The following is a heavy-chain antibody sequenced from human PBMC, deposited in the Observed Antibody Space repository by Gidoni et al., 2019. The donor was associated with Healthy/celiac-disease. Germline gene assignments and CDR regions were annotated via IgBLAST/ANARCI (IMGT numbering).Heavy chain of an antibody. CDR1: GYTFTSYG. Sequence: QVQLVQSGAEVKKPGASVKVSCKASGYTFTSYGISWVRQAPGQGLEWMGWISAYNGNTNYAQKLQGRVTMTTDTSTSTAYMELRSLRSDDTAVYYCAREAGDYDILTGYQKDAFDIWGQGTMVTVSS. V-gene: IGHV1-18*01. CDR2: ISAYNGNT. CDR3: AREAGDYDILTGYQKDAFDI. J-gene: IGHJ3*02. D-gene: IGHD3-9*01.